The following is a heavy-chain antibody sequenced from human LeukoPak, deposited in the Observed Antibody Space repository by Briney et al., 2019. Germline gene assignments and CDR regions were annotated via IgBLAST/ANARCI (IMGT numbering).Heavy chain of an antibody. V-gene: IGHV3-30-3*01. Sequence: GGSLRLSCAASGFTFSSYAMHWVRQAPGKGLEWVAVISYDGSNKYYADSVKGRFTISRDNSKNTLYLQMNSLRAEDTAVYYCARVAPRITMIVVVITEEAFDIWGQGTMVTVSS. CDR2: ISYDGSNK. D-gene: IGHD3-22*01. J-gene: IGHJ3*02. CDR3: ARVAPRITMIVVVITEEAFDI. CDR1: GFTFSSYA.